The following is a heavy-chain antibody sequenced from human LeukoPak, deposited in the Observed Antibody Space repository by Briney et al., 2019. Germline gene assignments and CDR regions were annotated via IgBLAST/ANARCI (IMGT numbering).Heavy chain of an antibody. CDR2: ISYDGSNK. J-gene: IGHJ4*02. V-gene: IGHV3-30-3*01. CDR3: ARDRVVFDY. Sequence: PGGSLRLSCAASGFTFSSYAMHWVRQAPGKGLEWVAVISYDGSNKYYADSVKGRLTISRDNSKNTLYLQMNSLRAEDTAVYYCARDRVVFDYWGQGTLVTVSS. D-gene: IGHD2-15*01. CDR1: GFTFSSYA.